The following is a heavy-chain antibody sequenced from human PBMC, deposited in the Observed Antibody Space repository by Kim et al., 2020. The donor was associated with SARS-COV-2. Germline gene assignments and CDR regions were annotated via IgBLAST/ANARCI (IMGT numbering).Heavy chain of an antibody. J-gene: IGHJ4*02. CDR2: TT. V-gene: IGHV3-72*01. CDR3: ARDSGSGFDY. Sequence: TTKYAASVKGRFTISRDDSKNSLYLQMNSLKTEDTAVYYCARDSGSGFDYWGQGTLVTVSS.